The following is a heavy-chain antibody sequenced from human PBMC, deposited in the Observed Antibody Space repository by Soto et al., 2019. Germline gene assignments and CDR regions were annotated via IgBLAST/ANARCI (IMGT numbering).Heavy chain of an antibody. CDR1: GFTFSNAW. J-gene: IGHJ4*02. CDR2: IKSKTDGGTT. Sequence: GGSLRLSCAASGFTFSNAWMSWVRQAPGEGLEWVGRIKSKTDGGTTDYAAPVKGRFTISRDDSKNTLYLQMNSLKTEDTAVYYCTTQRERRITIFGVVGGTSWVDYWGQGTLVTVS. D-gene: IGHD3-3*01. CDR3: TTQRERRITIFGVVGGTSWVDY. V-gene: IGHV3-15*01.